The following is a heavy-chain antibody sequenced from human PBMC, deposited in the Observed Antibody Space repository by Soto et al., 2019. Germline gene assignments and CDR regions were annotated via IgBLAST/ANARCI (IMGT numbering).Heavy chain of an antibody. J-gene: IGHJ4*02. V-gene: IGHV3-7*05. D-gene: IGHD2-21*01. Sequence: PGGSLRLSCAASGFAFSTYWMSWVRQAPGKGLEWVANINQGGGEKYYVDSVRGRFTISRDNAKNAMYLEMNSLRAEDTAVYYCATYCGGPNCLSYWGQGALVTVSS. CDR1: GFAFSTYW. CDR3: ATYCGGPNCLSY. CDR2: INQGGGEK.